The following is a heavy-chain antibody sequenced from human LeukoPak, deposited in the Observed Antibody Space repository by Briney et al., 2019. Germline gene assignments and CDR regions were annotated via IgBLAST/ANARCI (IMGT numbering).Heavy chain of an antibody. CDR2: IKSKTDGGTT. V-gene: IGHV3-15*01. J-gene: IGHJ4*02. D-gene: IGHD3-10*01. CDR1: GFTFSNAW. CDR3: TTDRVGKVW. Sequence: GGSLRLSCAASGFTFSNAWMTWVRQAPGKGLEWVGLIKSKTDGGTTDYAAPVKGSFTISRDDSKNTLYLQMNSLKTEDTAVYYRTTDRVGKVWWGQGTLVTVSS.